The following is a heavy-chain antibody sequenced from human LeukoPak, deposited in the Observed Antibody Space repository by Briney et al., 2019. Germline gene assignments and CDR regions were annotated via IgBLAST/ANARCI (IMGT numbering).Heavy chain of an antibody. D-gene: IGHD5-24*01. V-gene: IGHV3-23*01. CDR1: GFTFSTYG. CDR3: AKDLWPLQFGDFDY. Sequence: GGSLRLSCAASGFTFSTYGMSWVRQAPGKGLEWVSGINNNGANTYYADSVKGRFTISRDNSKNTLYLQMNSLRAEDTAVYYCAKDLWPLQFGDFDYWGQGTLVTVSS. J-gene: IGHJ4*02. CDR2: INNNGANT.